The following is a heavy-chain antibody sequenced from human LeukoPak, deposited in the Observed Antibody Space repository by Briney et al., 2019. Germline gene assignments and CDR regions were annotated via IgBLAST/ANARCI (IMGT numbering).Heavy chain of an antibody. CDR2: ISGSGGST. CDR3: ASWPVGWYGEDS. CDR1: GFTFSSYS. Sequence: DPGGSLRLSCAASGFTFSSYSMNWVRQAPGKGLEWVSAISGSGGSTYYADSVKGRFTISRDNSKNTLYLQMNSLRAEDTAVYYCASWPVGWYGEDSWGQGTLVTVSS. V-gene: IGHV3-23*01. D-gene: IGHD6-19*01. J-gene: IGHJ4*02.